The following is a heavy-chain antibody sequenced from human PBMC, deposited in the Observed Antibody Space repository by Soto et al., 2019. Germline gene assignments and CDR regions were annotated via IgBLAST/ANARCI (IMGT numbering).Heavy chain of an antibody. CDR3: ARDVGAHSGWLDP. Sequence: EVQLTESGGDLRQPGGYLRLSCAASGFTFTNYAMTWVRHTPGKGLERVSGISASGGLNYYADPVQGRFTVFRDNSKNILYLQMDNLGDGDTALYYCARDVGAHSGWLDPWGHGTQVTVST. D-gene: IGHD1-26*01. CDR1: GFTFTNYA. CDR2: ISASGGLN. V-gene: IGHV3-23*01. J-gene: IGHJ5*02.